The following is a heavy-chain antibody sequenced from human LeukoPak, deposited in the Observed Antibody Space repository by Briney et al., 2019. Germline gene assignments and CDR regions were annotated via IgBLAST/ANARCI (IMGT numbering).Heavy chain of an antibody. CDR3: ARGLAVAGAIIDY. CDR1: GFTFSSYS. V-gene: IGHV3-21*01. CDR2: ISSSSSYI. J-gene: IGHJ4*02. D-gene: IGHD6-19*01. Sequence: GGSLRLSCAASGFTFSSYSMNWVRQAPGKGLEWVSSISSSSSYIYYADSVKGRFTISRDNTKNSLYLQMNSLRAEDTAVYYCARGLAVAGAIIDYWGQGTLVTVSS.